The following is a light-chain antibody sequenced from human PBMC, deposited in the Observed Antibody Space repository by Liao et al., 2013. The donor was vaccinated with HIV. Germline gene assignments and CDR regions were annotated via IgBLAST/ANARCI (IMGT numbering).Light chain of an antibody. Sequence: SYELTQAPSVSVPPGQTASITCSGDKLGNKYTCWYQQKPGQAPVLVVFKDTKRASGIPERFSGSSSGTTATLTISGAQAEDEADYYCQSADSTGAHPVVFGGGTKLTVV. CDR1: KLGNKY. CDR2: KDT. CDR3: QSADSTGAHPVV. J-gene: IGLJ2*01. V-gene: IGLV3-25*03.